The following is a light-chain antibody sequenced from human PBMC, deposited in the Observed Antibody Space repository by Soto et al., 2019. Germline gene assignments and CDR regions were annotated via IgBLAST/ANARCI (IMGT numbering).Light chain of an antibody. J-gene: IGLJ2*01. CDR2: EVS. CDR1: SSDVGGYNY. Sequence: QSALTQPPSASGSPGQSVTISCTGTSSDVGGYNYVSWYQQQPGQAPKLTNDEVSKRTSGVTDRFYGSKSSNTASLTVSGHQADAEADSPCSSCAGSNLVFGGGTKLTVL. CDR3: SSCAGSNLV. V-gene: IGLV2-8*01.